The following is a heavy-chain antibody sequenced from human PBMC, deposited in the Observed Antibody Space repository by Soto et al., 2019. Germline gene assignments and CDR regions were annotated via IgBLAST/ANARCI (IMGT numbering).Heavy chain of an antibody. Sequence: PGGSLRLSCAASGFTFISYVMTWVRQAPGKGLEWVSSISGSGRTTYYADSVKGRFTISRDNSKNTLYLQMNSLRAEDTAVYYCAKAPENENYYDILPGPEPYFASWGQGTLVTVSS. CDR2: ISGSGRTT. J-gene: IGHJ4*02. V-gene: IGHV3-23*01. CDR1: GFTFISYV. CDR3: AKAPENENYYDILPGPEPYFAS. D-gene: IGHD3-9*01.